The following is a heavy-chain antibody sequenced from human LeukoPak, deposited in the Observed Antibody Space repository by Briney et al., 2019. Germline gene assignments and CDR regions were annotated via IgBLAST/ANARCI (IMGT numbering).Heavy chain of an antibody. J-gene: IGHJ4*02. Sequence: SETLSLTCTVSGGSISSYYWGWIRQPPGKGLEWIGSIYYSGSTYYNPSLKSRVTISVDTSKNQFSLKLSSVTAADTAVYYCAREGIVGATGSYFDYWGQGTLVTVSS. CDR3: AREGIVGATGSYFDY. CDR1: GGSISSYY. V-gene: IGHV4-39*07. CDR2: IYYSGST. D-gene: IGHD1-26*01.